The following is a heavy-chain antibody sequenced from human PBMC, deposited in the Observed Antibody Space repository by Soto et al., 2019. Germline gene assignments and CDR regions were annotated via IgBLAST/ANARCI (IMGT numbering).Heavy chain of an antibody. V-gene: IGHV4-4*07. J-gene: IGHJ5*02. Sequence: SETLSLTCTVSGASISNYYGTWIRQPAGKGLEWIGRIDTGGATNYNPSLKSRVNMSLDTSKNLFSLKLSSVTAADTAVYYCARHTRNQFDPWGQGTLVTAPQ. CDR3: ARHTRNQFDP. CDR1: GASISNYY. CDR2: IDTGGAT.